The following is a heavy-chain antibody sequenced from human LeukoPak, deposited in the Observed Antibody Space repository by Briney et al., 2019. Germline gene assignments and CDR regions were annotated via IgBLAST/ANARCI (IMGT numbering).Heavy chain of an antibody. Sequence: ASVKVSCKASGYTFSNFDINWVRQATGQGLEWMGWMNPHSGNTGYSQKFQGRVTITKNSSISTAYKELSSLTSEDTAVYYCASEGARSSDTSGSYPLDYWGQGTLVTVSS. D-gene: IGHD1-26*01. J-gene: IGHJ4*02. CDR2: MNPHSGNT. V-gene: IGHV1-8*03. CDR3: ASEGARSSDTSGSYPLDY. CDR1: GYTFSNFD.